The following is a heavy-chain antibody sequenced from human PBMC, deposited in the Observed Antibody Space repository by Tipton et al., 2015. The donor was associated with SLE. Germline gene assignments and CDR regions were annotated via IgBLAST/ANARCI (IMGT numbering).Heavy chain of an antibody. CDR3: ARGVYGDHFDY. Sequence: TLSLTCTVSGASISSYYWSWIRQPPGKRLEWIGYIYYSGSTDYNPSLKSRVTISVDTPKNQFSLKLSSVTAADTAVYYCARGVYGDHFDYWGQGTLVTVSS. J-gene: IGHJ4*02. D-gene: IGHD4-17*01. CDR1: GASISSYY. CDR2: IYYSGST. V-gene: IGHV4-59*01.